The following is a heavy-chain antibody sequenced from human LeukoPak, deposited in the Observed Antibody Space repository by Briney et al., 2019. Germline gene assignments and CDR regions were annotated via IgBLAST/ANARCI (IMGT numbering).Heavy chain of an antibody. CDR2: IYYSGRT. J-gene: IGHJ5*02. CDR3: ARTYCGGGSCYSGRGWFDP. V-gene: IGHV4-59*01. D-gene: IGHD2-15*01. CDR1: GGSISNYF. Sequence: SETLSLTCTVSGGSISNYFWSWIRQPPGRGLEWIGYIYYSGRTSYNPSLKSRVTISVDTSRNQFSLKLYSVTAADTAVYYCARTYCGGGSCYSGRGWFDPWGQGTLVTVSS.